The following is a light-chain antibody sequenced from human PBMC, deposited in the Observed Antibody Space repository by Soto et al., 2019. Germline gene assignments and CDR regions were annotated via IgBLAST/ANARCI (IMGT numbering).Light chain of an antibody. J-gene: IGLJ2*01. V-gene: IGLV2-14*01. CDR2: DVS. Sequence: ALTQPASVSGSPGQSITISCTGTSSDVGGYNYVSWYQQHPGKAPKLMIYDVSNRPSGVSNRFSGSKSGNTASLTISGLQAEDEADYYCSSYTISSPHVVFGGGTKLTVL. CDR1: SSDVGGYNY. CDR3: SSYTISSPHVV.